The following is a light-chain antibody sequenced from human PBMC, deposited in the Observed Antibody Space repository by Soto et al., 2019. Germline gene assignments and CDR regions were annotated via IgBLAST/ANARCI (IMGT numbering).Light chain of an antibody. J-gene: IGKJ2*01. CDR2: AAS. CDR3: QQNYSTPRTT. CDR1: QSIRSY. V-gene: IGKV1-39*01. Sequence: DIQMTQSPSSLSASVGDRVTITCRASQSIRSYLNWYQQKPGKAPKLLIYAASSLQSGVPSRFSGSGSGTEFTLTISSLQPEDFATYYCQQNYSTPRTTFGQGTKLEIK.